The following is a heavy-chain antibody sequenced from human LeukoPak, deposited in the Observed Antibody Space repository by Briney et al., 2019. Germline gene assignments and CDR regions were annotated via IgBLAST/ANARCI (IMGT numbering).Heavy chain of an antibody. CDR2: ISSSSSYI. CDR1: GFTFSSYS. CDR3: ARTVGDYTPGGFDY. D-gene: IGHD2-21*02. V-gene: IGHV3-21*01. J-gene: IGHJ4*02. Sequence: TGGSLRLSCAASGFTFSSYSMNWVRQAPGKGLEWVSSISSSSSYIYYADSVKGRFTISRDNAKNSLYLQMNSLRAEGTAAYYCARTVGDYTPGGFDYWGQGTLVTVSS.